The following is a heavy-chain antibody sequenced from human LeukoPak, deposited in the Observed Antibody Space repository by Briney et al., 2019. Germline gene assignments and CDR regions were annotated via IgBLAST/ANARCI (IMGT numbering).Heavy chain of an antibody. J-gene: IGHJ6*03. D-gene: IGHD3-3*01. V-gene: IGHV4-4*02. Sequence: SETLSLTCAVSGGSISSSNWWSWVRQPPGKGLEWIGEIYHSGSTNYNPSLKSRVTISVDTSKNQFSLKLSSVTAADTAVYYCARAFWSGYYGYYMDVWGKGTTVTVSS. CDR1: GGSISSSNW. CDR2: IYHSGST. CDR3: ARAFWSGYYGYYMDV.